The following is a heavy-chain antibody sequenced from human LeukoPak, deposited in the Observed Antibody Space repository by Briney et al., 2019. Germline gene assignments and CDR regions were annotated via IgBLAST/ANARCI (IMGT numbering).Heavy chain of an antibody. CDR3: ASLEYYYDSSGYYSNWFDP. V-gene: IGHV4-59*11. CDR2: IYYSGST. D-gene: IGHD3-22*01. J-gene: IGHJ5*02. CDR1: GGSISSHY. Sequence: PSETLSLTCTVSGGSISSHYWSWIRQPPGKGLEWIGYIYYSGSTNYNPSLKSRVTISVDTSKNQFSLKLSSVTAADTAVYYCASLEYYYDSSGYYSNWFDPWGQGTLVTVSS.